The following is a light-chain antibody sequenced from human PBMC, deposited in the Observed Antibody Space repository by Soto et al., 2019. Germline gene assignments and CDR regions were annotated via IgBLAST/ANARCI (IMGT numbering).Light chain of an antibody. CDR1: SSDVGAYNY. CDR3: TSYAGSNIWV. CDR2: EVS. V-gene: IGLV2-8*01. Sequence: QSALTQPPSASGAPGQSVTISCTGTSSDVGAYNYVSWYQKYPGKAPKLMIYEVSKRPSGVPDRFSGSKSGKTASLTVSGLQPEDAADYYCTSYAGSNIWVFGGGTKVNV. J-gene: IGLJ3*02.